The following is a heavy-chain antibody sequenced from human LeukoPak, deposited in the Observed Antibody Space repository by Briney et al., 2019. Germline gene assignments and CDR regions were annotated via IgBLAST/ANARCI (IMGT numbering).Heavy chain of an antibody. CDR2: INSDGSST. D-gene: IGHD3-22*01. J-gene: IGHJ4*02. CDR3: ARRGYYDSSGYSFGH. V-gene: IGHV3-74*01. CDR1: GFTFSSYW. Sequence: GGSLRLSCAVSGFTFSSYWMHWVRQAPGKGLVWVSRINSDGSSTNYADSVKGRFTISRDNAKNSLYLQMNSLRAEDTAVYYCARRGYYDSSGYSFGHWGQGALVTVSS.